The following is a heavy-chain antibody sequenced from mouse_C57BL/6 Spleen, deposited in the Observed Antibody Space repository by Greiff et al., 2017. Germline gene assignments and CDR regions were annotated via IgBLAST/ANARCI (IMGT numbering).Heavy chain of an antibody. CDR2: IDPSDSYT. D-gene: IGHD1-1*01. CDR3: ARDYYGSLNYAMDY. CDR1: GYTFTSYW. J-gene: IGHJ4*01. Sequence: QVQLQQPGAELVMPGASVKLSCKASGYTFTSYWMHWVKQRPGQGLEWIGEIDPSDSYTNYNQKFKGKSTLTVDKSSSTAYMQLSSLTSEDSAVYYCARDYYGSLNYAMDYWGQGTSVTVSS. V-gene: IGHV1-69*01.